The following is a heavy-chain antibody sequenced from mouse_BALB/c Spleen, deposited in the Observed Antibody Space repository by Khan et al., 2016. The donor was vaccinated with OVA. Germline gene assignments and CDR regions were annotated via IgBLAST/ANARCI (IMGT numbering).Heavy chain of an antibody. CDR3: TRRASSWFFCV. CDR1: GYTFTNYG. Sequence: QIQLVQSGPELKKPGETVKISCKASGYTFTNYGMNWVKQAPGKGLKWMGWINTYTGEPQYTDDFRGRFAFSLETSASTAYLQINTLTIEDLATYYCTRRASSWFFCVWGSGTTVTV. V-gene: IGHV9-1*02. CDR2: INTYTGEP. J-gene: IGHJ1*01. D-gene: IGHD3-1*01.